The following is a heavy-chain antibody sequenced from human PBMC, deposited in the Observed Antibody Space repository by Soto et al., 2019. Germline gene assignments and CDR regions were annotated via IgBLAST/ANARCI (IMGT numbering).Heavy chain of an antibody. Sequence: LSLTCTVSGGSISPFYWSWVRQPPGKGLEWIGYLYYSGNTNYNPSLKSRVTISVDASKNQVSLRLTSVTAADTAVYYCARVGGVAARTFDYWGQGTVVTVYS. CDR2: LYYSGNT. V-gene: IGHV4-59*01. CDR1: GGSISPFY. CDR3: ARVGGVAARTFDY. D-gene: IGHD2-15*01. J-gene: IGHJ4*02.